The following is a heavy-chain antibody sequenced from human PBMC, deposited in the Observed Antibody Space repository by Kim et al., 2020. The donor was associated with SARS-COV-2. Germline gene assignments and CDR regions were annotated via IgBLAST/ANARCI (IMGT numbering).Heavy chain of an antibody. D-gene: IGHD1-7*01. CDR3: ARGGTGTTAFDY. J-gene: IGHJ4*02. V-gene: IGHV1-3*01. Sequence: KYSQKFQGRVTITRDTSASTAYMEVSSLRSEDTAVYYCARGGTGTTAFDYWGQGTLVTVSS.